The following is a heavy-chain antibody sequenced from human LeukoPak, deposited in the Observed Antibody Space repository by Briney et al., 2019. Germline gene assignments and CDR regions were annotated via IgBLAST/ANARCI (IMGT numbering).Heavy chain of an antibody. CDR1: GVSISAYY. J-gene: IGHJ4*02. D-gene: IGHD4-11*01. Sequence: SETLSLTCTVSGVSISAYYWSWIRQPAGNGLEWIGRIYPGEGIYASESTYYNPSLKNRVSMSGDTSRNELFLKLSSVTAADTAVHYCARDPTTVTTIFDSWGQGTLVTVSS. CDR2: IYPGEGIYASEST. V-gene: IGHV4-4*07. CDR3: ARDPTTVTTIFDS.